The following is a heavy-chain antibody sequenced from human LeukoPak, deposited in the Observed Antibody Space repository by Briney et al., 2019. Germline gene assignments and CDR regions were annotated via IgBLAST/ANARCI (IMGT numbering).Heavy chain of an antibody. V-gene: IGHV1-8*01. J-gene: IGHJ4*02. CDR2: MNPNSGNT. CDR3: TRGSSGRRDN. Sequence: ASVKVSCKASGYTFTSCDINWVRQATGQGLEWMGWMNPNSGNTGYGQGFQGRITMTRDISIGRAYMELSNLTSEDTAIYYCTRGSSGRRDNWGQGTLVTVSA. CDR1: GYTFTSCD. D-gene: IGHD6-19*01.